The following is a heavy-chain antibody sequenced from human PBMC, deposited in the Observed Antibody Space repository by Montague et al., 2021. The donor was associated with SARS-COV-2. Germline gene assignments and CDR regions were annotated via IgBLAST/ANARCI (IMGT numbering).Heavy chain of an antibody. CDR1: GGSISSYY. J-gene: IGHJ6*03. CDR2: IYYSGST. V-gene: IGHV4-59*01. D-gene: IGHD3-9*01. Sequence: SETLSLTCTVSGGSISSYYWSWIRQPRGKGLEWIGHIYYSGSTNXNPSLKSRVTISVDTSKNQFSLKLSSVTAADTAVYYCARDSRTDFDWLFPDSGSYYYYMDVWGKGTTVTVSS. CDR3: ARDSRTDFDWLFPDSGSYYYYMDV.